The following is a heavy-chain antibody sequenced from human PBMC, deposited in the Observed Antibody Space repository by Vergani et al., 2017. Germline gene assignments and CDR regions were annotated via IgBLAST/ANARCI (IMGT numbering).Heavy chain of an antibody. J-gene: IGHJ6*02. CDR1: GGSISSSNW. D-gene: IGHD3-16*01. CDR3: AGDYAEYYYYGMDV. V-gene: IGHV4-4*02. Sequence: QVQLQESGPGLVKPSGTLSLTCAVSGGSISSSNWWSWVRQPPGKGLEWIGEIYHSGSTNYNPSLQSRVTISVDKSKNQFSQKQSSVTAADTAVYYCAGDYAEYYYYGMDVWGQGTTVTVSS. CDR2: IYHSGST.